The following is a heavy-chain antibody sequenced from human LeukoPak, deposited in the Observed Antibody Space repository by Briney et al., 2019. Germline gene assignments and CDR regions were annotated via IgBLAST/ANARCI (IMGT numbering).Heavy chain of an antibody. CDR2: INGGNGNT. CDR3: ARAMT. Sequence: GASVKVSCKASGGTFSSYAISWVRQAPGQRLEWMGWINGGNGNTKYSQEFQGRVTITRDTSASTAYMEVSSLRAEDTAVYYCARAMTWGQGTLVSVSS. CDR1: GGTFSSYA. V-gene: IGHV1-3*03. J-gene: IGHJ5*02.